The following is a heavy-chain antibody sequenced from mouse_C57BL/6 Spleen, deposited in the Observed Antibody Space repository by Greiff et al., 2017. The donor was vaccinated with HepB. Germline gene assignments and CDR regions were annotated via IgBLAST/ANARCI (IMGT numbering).Heavy chain of an antibody. CDR1: GYTFTSYW. D-gene: IGHD2-5*01. CDR3: ARSLYSNYVGYYAMDY. J-gene: IGHJ4*01. CDR2: IDPNSGGT. Sequence: VQLQQSGAELVKPGASVKLSCKASGYTFTSYWMHWVKPRPGRGLEWIGRIDPNSGGTKYNEKFKSKATLTVDKPSSTAYMQLSSLTSEDSAVYYCARSLYSNYVGYYAMDYWGQGTSVTVSS. V-gene: IGHV1-72*01.